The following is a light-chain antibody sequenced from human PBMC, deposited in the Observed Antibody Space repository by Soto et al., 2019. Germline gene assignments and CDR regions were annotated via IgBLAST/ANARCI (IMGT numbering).Light chain of an antibody. V-gene: IGKV1-5*03. J-gene: IGKJ1*01. CDR2: KAS. CDR1: QSISPW. CDR3: QQYNDNWT. Sequence: DIQMTQSPSTLSASVGDRVTITCRASQSISPWLAWYQQIPGEAPKLLIYKASSLESWVPSRFSGSGSGTEFTLTISSLQPDDVASYYCQQYNDNWTFGQGTKV.